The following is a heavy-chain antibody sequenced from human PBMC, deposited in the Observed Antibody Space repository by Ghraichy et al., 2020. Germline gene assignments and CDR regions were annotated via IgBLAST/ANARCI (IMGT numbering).Heavy chain of an antibody. CDR1: GISISAYY. J-gene: IGHJ6*02. CDR3: ARLRSSLQDYSYYGLDV. Sequence: SETLSLTCSVSGISISAYYWSWIRQPPGQGLEWIGYIYYAGSTNYNPSLTSRVSMSLDMSMNQMSLRLSSVTAADTAVYYCARLRSSLQDYSYYGLDVWGQGTAVTVSS. CDR2: IYYAGST. V-gene: IGHV4-59*01. D-gene: IGHD3-10*01.